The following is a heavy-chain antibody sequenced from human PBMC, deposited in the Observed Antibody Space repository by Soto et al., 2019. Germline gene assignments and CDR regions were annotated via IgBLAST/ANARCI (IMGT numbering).Heavy chain of an antibody. J-gene: IGHJ5*01. V-gene: IGHV3-11*01. CDR2: ISSSGTTI. Sequence: PVEPLRLSCTGSGFISSDFYMSWIRQAPGKGLEWVSYISSSGTTIYYADSVKGRFTISRDNAKRSLYLQMNSLRAEDTAVYYCARDRGFDSRGQGTLVTVSS. CDR1: GFISSDFY. CDR3: ARDRGFDS.